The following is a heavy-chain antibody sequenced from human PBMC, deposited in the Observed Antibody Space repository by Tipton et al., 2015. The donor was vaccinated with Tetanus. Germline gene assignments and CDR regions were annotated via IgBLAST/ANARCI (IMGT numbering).Heavy chain of an antibody. CDR2: IYYSGST. CDR3: ARHLTYTYTSRYFDY. Sequence: TLSLTCTVSGSSITSTTHYWGWIRQAPGKGLEWIGIIYYSGSTYYNASLRSRVTISVDTSKNQFSLQLRSVTAADTAVYYCARHLTYTYTSRYFDYWGLGTLVTVSP. V-gene: IGHV4-39*01. D-gene: IGHD5-18*01. J-gene: IGHJ4*02. CDR1: GSSITSTTHY.